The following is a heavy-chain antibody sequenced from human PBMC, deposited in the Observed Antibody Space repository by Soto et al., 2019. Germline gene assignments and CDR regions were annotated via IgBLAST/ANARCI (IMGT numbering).Heavy chain of an antibody. CDR1: GFTFGDYA. CDR3: TRDGSLLRYGPNYYYYGMDV. Sequence: PGGSLRLSCTASGFTFGDYAMSWFRQAPGKGLEWVGFIRSKAYGGTTEYAASVKGRFTISRDDSKSIAYLQMNSLKTEDTAVYYCTRDGSLLRYGPNYYYYGMDVWGQGTTVTVSS. J-gene: IGHJ6*02. D-gene: IGHD3-9*01. V-gene: IGHV3-49*03. CDR2: IRSKAYGGTT.